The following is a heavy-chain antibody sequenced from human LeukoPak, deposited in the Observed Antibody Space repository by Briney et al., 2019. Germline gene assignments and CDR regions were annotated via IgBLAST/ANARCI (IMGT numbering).Heavy chain of an antibody. J-gene: IGHJ4*02. CDR3: ARDLSGGGCDY. CDR2: ISGSGGST. CDR1: GFTFSNYA. V-gene: IGHV3-23*01. D-gene: IGHD3-9*01. Sequence: GGSLRLSCAASGFTFSNYAMRWARQAPGEGLEWVSAISGSGGSTYYADSVKGRFTISRDNPKNTLCLQMNSLRAEDTAVYYCARDLSGGGCDYWGQGTLVTVSS.